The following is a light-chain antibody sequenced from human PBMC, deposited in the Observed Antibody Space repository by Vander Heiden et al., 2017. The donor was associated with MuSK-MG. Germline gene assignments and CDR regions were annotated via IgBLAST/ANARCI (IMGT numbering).Light chain of an antibody. CDR3: SSYTSRNSVV. CDR1: SSDVGGYNY. J-gene: IGLJ2*01. Sequence: QSALTQPASVSGSPGQSITISCTGTSSDVGGYNYFAWYQPYLGKAPNLMIYDVSNRPSGVSNRFSGSKSGNTASLTISGLQAEDEADYYCSSYTSRNSVVFGGGTKLTVL. CDR2: DVS. V-gene: IGLV2-14*01.